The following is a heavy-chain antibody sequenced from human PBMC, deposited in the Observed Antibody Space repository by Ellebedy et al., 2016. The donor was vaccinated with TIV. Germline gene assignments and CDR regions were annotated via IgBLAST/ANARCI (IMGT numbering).Heavy chain of an antibody. CDR3: AREDIVVVRDALDV. Sequence: GESLKISCAASGFTFSDYYMSWIRQAPGKGLEWVSYISGSGSNTDYADSVKGRFSISRDTNKRSLYLQMNSLRAEDTAVYYCAREDIVVVRDALDVWGQGTTVTVSS. V-gene: IGHV3-11*06. D-gene: IGHD2-2*01. J-gene: IGHJ6*02. CDR2: ISGSGSNT. CDR1: GFTFSDYY.